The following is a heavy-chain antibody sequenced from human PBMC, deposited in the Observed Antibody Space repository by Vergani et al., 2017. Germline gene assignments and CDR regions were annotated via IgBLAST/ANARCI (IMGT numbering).Heavy chain of an antibody. CDR1: GYTFTSSP. J-gene: IGHJ4*02. D-gene: IGHD3-10*01. CDR3: VTHMVRGTTGLF. Sequence: QVLLVQSGPELKKPGASVKVSCRTSGYTFTSSPIHWVRQAPGQGLEWMGWINTHTGNPAFGQGFTGRFGLSLDTYVRTAYLEISSLKAEDTAVYYCVTHMVRGTTGLFWGQGTLVTFSS. V-gene: IGHV7-4-1*02. CDR2: INTHTGNP.